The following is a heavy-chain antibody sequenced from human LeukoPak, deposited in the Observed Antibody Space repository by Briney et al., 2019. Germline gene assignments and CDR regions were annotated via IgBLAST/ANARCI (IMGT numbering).Heavy chain of an antibody. CDR1: GFTFSSYA. J-gene: IGHJ4*02. D-gene: IGHD2/OR15-2a*01. V-gene: IGHV3-23*01. CDR2: ISGSGGST. CDR3: ANNREYDSTDY. Sequence: GRSLRLSCAASGFTFSSYAMSWVRQAPGKGLEWVSAISGSGGSTYCADSVKGRFTISRDNSKNTLYLQMNSLRAEDTAVYYCANNREYDSTDYWGQGTLVTVSS.